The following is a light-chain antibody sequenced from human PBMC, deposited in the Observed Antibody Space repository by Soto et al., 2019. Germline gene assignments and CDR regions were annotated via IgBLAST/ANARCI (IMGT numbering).Light chain of an antibody. CDR1: SSNIGSNT. Sequence: QSVLTQPPSASGTPGQRVTISCSGSSSNIGSNTVNWYQQLPGTAPILLIYSNNQRPSGVPDRFSGSKSGTSASLAISGLQSEDEADYYCAAWDDSLNGHVVFGGGTKVTVL. CDR2: SNN. J-gene: IGLJ2*01. V-gene: IGLV1-44*01. CDR3: AAWDDSLNGHVV.